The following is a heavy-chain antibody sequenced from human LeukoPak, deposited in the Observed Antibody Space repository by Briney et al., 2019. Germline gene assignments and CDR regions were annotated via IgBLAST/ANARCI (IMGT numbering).Heavy chain of an antibody. D-gene: IGHD4-17*01. Sequence: LSLTCIVSGGSISSYYWSWLRQAPGKGLEWVSYISSSGSTIYYADSVKGRFTISRDNAKNSLYLQMNSLRAEDTAVYYCARGRGDYGDFDYWGQGTLVTVSS. CDR2: ISSSGSTI. J-gene: IGHJ4*02. V-gene: IGHV3-11*01. CDR3: ARGRGDYGDFDY. CDR1: GGSISSYY.